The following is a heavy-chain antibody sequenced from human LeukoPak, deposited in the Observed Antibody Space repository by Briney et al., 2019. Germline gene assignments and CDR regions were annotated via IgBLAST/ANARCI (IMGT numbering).Heavy chain of an antibody. Sequence: GGSLKLSCAASGFTFSGSAMHWVRQASGKGLEWDGRIRSKANSYATAYGASVRGRFTISRDDSKNTAYLQMNSLKTEDTAVYYCTRQEWELPGYYYYYMDVWGKGTTVTVSS. CDR2: IRSKANSYAT. D-gene: IGHD1-26*01. CDR3: TRQEWELPGYYYYYMDV. CDR1: GFTFSGSA. J-gene: IGHJ6*03. V-gene: IGHV3-73*01.